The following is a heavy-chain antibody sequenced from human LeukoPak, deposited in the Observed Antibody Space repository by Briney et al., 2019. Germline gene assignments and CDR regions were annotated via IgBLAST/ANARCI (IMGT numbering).Heavy chain of an antibody. V-gene: IGHV3-15*01. CDR3: ATLRGFDY. D-gene: IGHD3-10*01. Sequence: GGSLRLSCAASGFTFSNAWMSWVRRAPGKGLEGVGRIKSTIDGGTTDYAAPVKGRFTVSRDDSKNTLYLQMNNLKTEDTAVFYCATLRGFDYWGQGTLVTVSS. CDR1: GFTFSNAW. CDR2: IKSTIDGGTT. J-gene: IGHJ4*02.